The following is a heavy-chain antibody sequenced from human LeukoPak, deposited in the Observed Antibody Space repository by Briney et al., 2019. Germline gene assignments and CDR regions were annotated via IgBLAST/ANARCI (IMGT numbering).Heavy chain of an antibody. Sequence: SETLSLTCAVYGGSFSGYYWSWIRQPPGKGLEWIGEINHSGSTNYNPSLKSRVTISLDLSKHQFSLNLTSVTAADTAVYHCASNTGTVFDYWGQGALVTVSS. CDR1: GGSFSGYY. J-gene: IGHJ4*02. D-gene: IGHD7-27*01. V-gene: IGHV4-34*01. CDR2: INHSGST. CDR3: ASNTGTVFDY.